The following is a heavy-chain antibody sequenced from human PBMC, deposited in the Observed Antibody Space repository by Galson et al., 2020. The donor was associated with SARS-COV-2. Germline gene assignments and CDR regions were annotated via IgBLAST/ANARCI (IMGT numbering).Heavy chain of an antibody. V-gene: IGHV3-30*04. Sequence: GGSLRLSCAASGFTFSSYAMHWVRQAPGKGLEWVAVISYDGSNKYYADSVKGRFTISRDNSKNTLYLQMNSLRAEDTAVYYCARDRTDKKGYFDYWVQGTLVTVSS. CDR2: ISYDGSNK. CDR1: GFTFSSYA. J-gene: IGHJ4*02. CDR3: ARDRTDKKGYFDY.